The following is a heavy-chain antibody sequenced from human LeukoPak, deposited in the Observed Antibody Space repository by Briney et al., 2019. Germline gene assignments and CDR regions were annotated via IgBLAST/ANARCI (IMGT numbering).Heavy chain of an antibody. Sequence: PGGSLRLSCAASGFTFSSYEMSWVRQAPGKGLEWVSSISSSSSYIYYADSVKGRFTISRDNAKNSLYLQMNSLRAEDTAVYYCARDTETYYYDSSGYSHFDYWGQGTLVTVSS. J-gene: IGHJ4*02. CDR1: GFTFSSYE. CDR2: ISSSSSYI. CDR3: ARDTETYYYDSSGYSHFDY. D-gene: IGHD3-22*01. V-gene: IGHV3-21*01.